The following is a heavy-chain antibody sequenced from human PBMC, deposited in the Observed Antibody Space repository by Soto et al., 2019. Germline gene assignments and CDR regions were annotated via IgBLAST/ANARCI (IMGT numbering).Heavy chain of an antibody. CDR2: IKQDGSEK. CDR3: ARVSDYYGMDV. Sequence: GGSLRLSCAASGFIFSDHYMDWVRQAPGKGLEWVANIKQDGSEKYYVDSVKGRFTISRDNAKNSLYLQMNSLRAEDTAVYYYCARVSDYYGMDVWGQGTTVTVSS. J-gene: IGHJ6*02. V-gene: IGHV3-7*04. CDR1: GFIFSDHY.